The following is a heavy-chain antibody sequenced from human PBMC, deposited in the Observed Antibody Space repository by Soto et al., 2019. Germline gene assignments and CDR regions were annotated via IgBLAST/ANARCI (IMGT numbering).Heavy chain of an antibody. CDR3: ARGGTTSAGSFDY. J-gene: IGHJ4*02. CDR2: IYQFGGI. Sequence: NPSETLSLTCTVSGDSISGYSWSWIRQPPGKGLEWIAYIYQFGGINYNPSLKSRVTISLDTFKNQLSLNLRSVTAADTAMYYCARGGTTSAGSFDYWGQGTLVTVSS. CDR1: GDSISGYS. V-gene: IGHV4-59*01. D-gene: IGHD6-19*01.